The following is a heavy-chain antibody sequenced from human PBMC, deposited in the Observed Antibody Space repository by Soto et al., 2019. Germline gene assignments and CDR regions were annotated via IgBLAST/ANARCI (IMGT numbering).Heavy chain of an antibody. CDR2: ISWNSGSI. D-gene: IGHD6-13*01. CDR1: GFTFDDYA. CDR3: AKDGDSSWHGTYYYYGMDV. Sequence: GGSLRLSCAASGFTFDDYAMHWVRQAPGKGLEWVSGISWNSGSIGYADSVKGRFTISRDNAKNSLYLQMNSLRAEDTALYYCAKDGDSSWHGTYYYYGMDVWGQGTTVTVSS. J-gene: IGHJ6*02. V-gene: IGHV3-9*01.